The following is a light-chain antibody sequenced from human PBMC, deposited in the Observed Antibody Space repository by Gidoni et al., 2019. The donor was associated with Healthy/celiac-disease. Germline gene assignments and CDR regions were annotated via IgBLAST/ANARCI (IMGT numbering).Light chain of an antibody. CDR2: DAS. J-gene: IGKJ5*01. CDR3: QQRSNWIT. Sequence: EIVLTQSPAPLSLSPGERATLHCRASQSVSSYLAWYQQNPGQAPRLLIYDASNRATGIPARFSGSGSGTDFTLTISSLEPEDFAVYYCQQRSNWITFGQXTRLEIK. CDR1: QSVSSY. V-gene: IGKV3-11*01.